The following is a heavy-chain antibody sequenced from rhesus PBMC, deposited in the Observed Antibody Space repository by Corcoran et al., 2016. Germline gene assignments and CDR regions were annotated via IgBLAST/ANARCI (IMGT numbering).Heavy chain of an antibody. J-gene: IGHJ4*01. CDR3: ATFIAAGGYY. CDR2: IDPEDVEA. CDR1: GYTFTDYY. Sequence: EVQLVQSGAEVKKPGTSVKISCKASGYTFTDYYLHWVRQAPGKGLEWMGRIDPEDVEAIHAQKFQNGVTITAYTSTATAYMELTSLRSEDTAVYYCATFIAAGGYYWGQGVLVTVSS. D-gene: IGHD6-25*01. V-gene: IGHV1-111*02.